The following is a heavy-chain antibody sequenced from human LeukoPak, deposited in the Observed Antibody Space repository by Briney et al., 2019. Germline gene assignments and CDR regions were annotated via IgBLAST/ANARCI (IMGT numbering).Heavy chain of an antibody. CDR1: GFTFSSYD. V-gene: IGHV3-13*01. Sequence: GGSLRLSCAASGFTFSSYDMHWVRQATGKGLEWVSAIGTAGDTYYPGSVKGRFTISRENAKNSLYLQMNSLRAEDTALYYCAKDRSGSYRDAFDIWGQGTMVTVSS. J-gene: IGHJ3*02. D-gene: IGHD1-26*01. CDR2: IGTAGDT. CDR3: AKDRSGSYRDAFDI.